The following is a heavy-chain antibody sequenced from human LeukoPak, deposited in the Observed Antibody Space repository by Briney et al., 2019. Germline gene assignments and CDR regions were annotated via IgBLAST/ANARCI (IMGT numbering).Heavy chain of an antibody. D-gene: IGHD2-2*01. J-gene: IGHJ4*02. CDR3: TRDAAVGYQLRYFDY. V-gene: IGHV3-49*04. CDR2: IRSKAYGGTT. Sequence: GGSLRLSCTASGFTFGDYAMSWVRQAPGKGLEWVGFIRSKAYGGTTEYAASVKGRFTISRDDSKSIAYLQMNSLKTEDTAVYYCTRDAAVGYQLRYFDYWGQGTLVTVSS. CDR1: GFTFGDYA.